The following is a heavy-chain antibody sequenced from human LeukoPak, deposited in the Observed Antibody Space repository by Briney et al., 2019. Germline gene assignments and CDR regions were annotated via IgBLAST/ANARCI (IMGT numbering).Heavy chain of an antibody. Sequence: GGSLRLSCAASGFTFSSYAMSWVRRAPGKGLEWVSGVRGSGTRTDYADSVKGRFTISRANSKHTLYLQMNSLRAEDTAIYYCAKTSRTNSNYDSPFDFWGQGTLVTVSS. CDR2: VRGSGTRT. J-gene: IGHJ4*02. V-gene: IGHV3-23*01. CDR1: GFTFSSYA. CDR3: AKTSRTNSNYDSPFDF. D-gene: IGHD5-12*01.